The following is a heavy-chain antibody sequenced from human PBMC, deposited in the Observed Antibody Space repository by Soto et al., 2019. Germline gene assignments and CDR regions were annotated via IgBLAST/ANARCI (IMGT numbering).Heavy chain of an antibody. Sequence: QVPLVQSGAEVKKPGASVKVSCKASGYTFTSYGISWVRQAPGQGLEWMGWISAYNGNTNYAQKLQGRVTMTTDTSTSTAYMELRSLRSDDTAVYYCARDRAAAGAWYYYYYYMDVWGKGTTVTVSS. CDR2: ISAYNGNT. J-gene: IGHJ6*03. CDR3: ARDRAAAGAWYYYYYYMDV. D-gene: IGHD6-13*01. CDR1: GYTFTSYG. V-gene: IGHV1-18*01.